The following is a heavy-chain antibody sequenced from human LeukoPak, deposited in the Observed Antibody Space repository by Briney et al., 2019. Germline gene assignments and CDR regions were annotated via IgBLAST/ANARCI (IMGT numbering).Heavy chain of an antibody. Sequence: GASVKVSCKASGYTFTSYGISWVRQAPGQGLEWMGWISAYNGNTNYAQKLQGRVTMTTDTSTSTAYMELRSLRSDDTAVYYCARTRLRYFDWLLPHDAFDIWGQGTMVTVSS. V-gene: IGHV1-18*01. CDR2: ISAYNGNT. CDR1: GYTFTSYG. CDR3: ARTRLRYFDWLLPHDAFDI. J-gene: IGHJ3*02. D-gene: IGHD3-9*01.